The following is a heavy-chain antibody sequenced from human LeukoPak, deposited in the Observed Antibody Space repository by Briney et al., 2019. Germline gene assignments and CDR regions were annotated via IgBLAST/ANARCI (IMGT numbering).Heavy chain of an antibody. CDR2: FYTSGRT. V-gene: IGHV4-4*07. CDR3: ARDDEVARFDY. J-gene: IGHJ4*02. D-gene: IGHD2-15*01. CDR1: GGSISSYY. Sequence: SETLSLTRTVSGGSISSYYWSWIRQPAGKGLEWIGRFYTSGRTNYNPSLKSRVTMSVDTSKNQFSLKLSSVTAADTAVYYCARDDEVARFDYWGQGTLVTVSS.